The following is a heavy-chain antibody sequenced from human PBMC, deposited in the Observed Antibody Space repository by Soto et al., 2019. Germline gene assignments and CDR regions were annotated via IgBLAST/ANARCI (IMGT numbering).Heavy chain of an antibody. V-gene: IGHV1-18*01. D-gene: IGHD2-15*01. CDR1: GYTFTSYG. CDR2: ITAYNGNT. CDR3: ARDHKDSWAERLFDP. J-gene: IGHJ5*02. Sequence: GASVKVSCKASGYTFTSYGISWVRQAPGQGLEWMGWITAYNGNTDYAQKFQGRVTLTTDTSTSTAYMELSSLRSEDTAVHYCARDHKDSWAERLFDPWGQGTLVTVSS.